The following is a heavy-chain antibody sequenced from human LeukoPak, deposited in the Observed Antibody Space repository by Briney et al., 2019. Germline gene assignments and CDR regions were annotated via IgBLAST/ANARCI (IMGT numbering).Heavy chain of an antibody. V-gene: IGHV3-7*01. J-gene: IGHJ4*02. CDR3: SVSLNS. CDR2: IKQDGSDK. D-gene: IGHD1-26*01. Sequence: GGSLRLSCAASGLTFSSYWMDWVRQAPGKGLEWVANIKQDGSDKYYVDSVKGRFTISRDNAKNSVFLQMNSLRAEDTAVYYCSVSLNSWGQGTPVTVSS. CDR1: GLTFSSYW.